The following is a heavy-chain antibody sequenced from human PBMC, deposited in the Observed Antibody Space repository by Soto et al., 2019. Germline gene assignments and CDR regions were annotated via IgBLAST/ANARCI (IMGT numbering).Heavy chain of an antibody. D-gene: IGHD2-15*01. V-gene: IGHV4-59*01. CDR3: ARSYRGYCSGGSCYSYYYYSMDV. J-gene: IGHJ6*03. CDR1: GGSISSYY. CDR2: IYYSGST. Sequence: SETLSLTCTVSGGSISSYYWSWIRQPPGKGLEWIGYIYYSGSTNYNPSLKSRVTISVDTSKNQFSLKLSSVTAADTAVYYCARSYRGYCSGGSCYSYYYYSMDVWGKGTTVTVPS.